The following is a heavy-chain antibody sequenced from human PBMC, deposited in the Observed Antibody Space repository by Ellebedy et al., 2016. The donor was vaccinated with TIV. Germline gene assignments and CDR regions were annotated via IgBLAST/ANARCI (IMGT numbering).Heavy chain of an antibody. J-gene: IGHJ4*02. CDR3: ARGRRGLWFGELLRFLDY. CDR1: GGSISSYY. D-gene: IGHD3-10*01. CDR2: IYYSGST. V-gene: IGHV4-59*01. Sequence: SETLSLTCTVSGGSISSYYWSWIRQPPGKGLGWIGYIYYSGSTNYNPSLKSRVTISVDTSKNQFSLKLSSVTAADTAVYYCARGRRGLWFGELLRFLDYWGQGTLVTVSS.